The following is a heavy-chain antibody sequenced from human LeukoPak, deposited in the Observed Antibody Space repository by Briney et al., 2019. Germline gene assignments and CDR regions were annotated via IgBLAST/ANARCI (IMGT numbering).Heavy chain of an antibody. CDR2: INGNGGST. CDR3: AKTHDSSGYLRSHFDY. V-gene: IGHV3-23*01. Sequence: PGGSLRLSCAGSGFSFGSYAMTWVRQAPGKGLEWVSSINGNGGSTYYADSVKGRLTISRDNSKNTLYLQMNSLRAEDTAVYYCAKTHDSSGYLRSHFDYWGQGTLVTVPS. CDR1: GFSFGSYA. D-gene: IGHD3-22*01. J-gene: IGHJ4*02.